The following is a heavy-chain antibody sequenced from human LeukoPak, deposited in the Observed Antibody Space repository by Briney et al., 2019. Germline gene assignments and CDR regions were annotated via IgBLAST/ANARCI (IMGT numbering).Heavy chain of an antibody. CDR2: FNVGHGNT. J-gene: IGHJ5*02. CDR3: ARDLDGDYAHH. D-gene: IGHD4-17*01. Sequence: ASVKVSCKTSGYTFTTYAIHWVRQAPGDRLEWMGCFNVGHGNTEYSERFQGRITITTDASATTHFMELSSLRSEDAAVYYCARDLDGDYAHHWGQGTLVTVSS. CDR1: GYTFTTYA. V-gene: IGHV1-3*01.